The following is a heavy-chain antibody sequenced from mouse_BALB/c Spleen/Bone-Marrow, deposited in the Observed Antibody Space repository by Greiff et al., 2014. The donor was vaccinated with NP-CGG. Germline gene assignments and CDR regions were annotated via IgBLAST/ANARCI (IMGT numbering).Heavy chain of an antibody. Sequence: QVQLQQSGAELVRPGSSVKISCKASGYAFSNYWMNWVKQRPGQGLEWIGQIYPGDGDTNYNGKFKGKATLTADKSSSTAYMQLSSLTSEDSAVYFCARRDGSTYYYAMDDWGQGTSVTVSS. V-gene: IGHV1-80*01. CDR2: IYPGDGDT. CDR3: ARRDGSTYYYAMDD. CDR1: GYAFSNYW. D-gene: IGHD1-1*01. J-gene: IGHJ4*01.